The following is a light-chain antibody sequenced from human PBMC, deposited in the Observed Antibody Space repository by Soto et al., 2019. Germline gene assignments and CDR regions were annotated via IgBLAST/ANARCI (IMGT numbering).Light chain of an antibody. CDR2: RAS. CDR3: QQYESDSPLT. CDR1: QSTDRW. J-gene: IGKJ4*01. V-gene: IGKV1-5*03. Sequence: DIQMIQPPSFLSVSVGDSVTITCRASQSTDRWVAWYQQTPGKAPKLLIYRASGLESGVPSRFSGSGSGTDFTLTISSLQPDDFATYFGQQYESDSPLTFGGGTKV.